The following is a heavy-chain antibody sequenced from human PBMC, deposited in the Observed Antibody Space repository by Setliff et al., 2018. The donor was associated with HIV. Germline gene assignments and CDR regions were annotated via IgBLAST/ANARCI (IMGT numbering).Heavy chain of an antibody. V-gene: IGHV3-48*04. Sequence: PGGSLRLSCEASGFIFSHYILTWVRQAPGRGLELVSYIDLGGSIIHYADSVRGRFTISRDDARKSVFLQMDSLRAEDTAMYYCSRWPFDYWGQGALVTVSS. J-gene: IGHJ4*02. CDR1: GFIFSHYI. D-gene: IGHD5-12*01. CDR3: SRWPFDY. CDR2: IDLGGSII.